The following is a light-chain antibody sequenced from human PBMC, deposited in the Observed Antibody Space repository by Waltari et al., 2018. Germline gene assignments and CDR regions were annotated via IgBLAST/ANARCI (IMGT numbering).Light chain of an antibody. CDR1: SSDVGRYDY. J-gene: IGLJ2*01. CDR3: SSYAGTNNLL. CDR2: GVT. V-gene: IGLV2-8*01. Sequence: QSALTQPPSASGSPGQSVTIPCTGTSSDVGRYDYVSWYQHHPGKAPKLLIYGVTKRPSGGPDRFSGSKSGNTASLTISGPQTDDEAHYYCSSYAGTNNLLFGGGTKVTVL.